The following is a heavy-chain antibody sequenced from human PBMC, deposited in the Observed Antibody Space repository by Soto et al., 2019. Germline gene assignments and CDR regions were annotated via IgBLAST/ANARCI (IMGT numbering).Heavy chain of an antibody. V-gene: IGHV5-51*01. CDR1: VYRFTSYW. CDR3: ARKDKGGYFNWFDP. D-gene: IGHD2-21*02. Sequence: PGESLKISCRTSVYRFTSYWIAWVRQMPGKGLEWMGIIFPSDSDTRYSPSFQGQVTISADRSTSTVFLQWASLKASDTAVYFCARKDKGGYFNWFDPWGQGTLVTVSS. CDR2: IFPSDSDT. J-gene: IGHJ5*02.